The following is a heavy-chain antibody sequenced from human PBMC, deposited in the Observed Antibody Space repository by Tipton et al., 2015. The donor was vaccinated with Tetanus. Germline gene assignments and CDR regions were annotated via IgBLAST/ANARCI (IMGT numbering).Heavy chain of an antibody. CDR3: ARLGGPSGGYSSTYYYYYGMDV. J-gene: IGHJ6*02. D-gene: IGHD1-26*01. CDR1: GGSINNYY. V-gene: IGHV4-59*08. Sequence: TLSLTCTVSGGSINNYYWSWIRQPPGKGLEWIGYIYYAGNTNYNPSLKSRVTISVDTSKNQFSLKLSSVTAADTAVYYCARLGGPSGGYSSTYYYYYGMDVWGQGTTVTVSS. CDR2: IYYAGNT.